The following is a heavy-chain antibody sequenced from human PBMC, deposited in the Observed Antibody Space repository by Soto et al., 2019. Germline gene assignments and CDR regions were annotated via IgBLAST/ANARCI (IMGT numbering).Heavy chain of an antibody. V-gene: IGHV4-31*03. D-gene: IGHD3-22*01. J-gene: IGHJ5*02. CDR1: GGSISSGGYY. CDR3: ARERAYYYDSKDANWFDP. CDR2: IYYSGST. Sequence: SETLSLTCTVSGGSISSGGYYWSWIRQHPGKGLEWIGYIYYSGSTYYNPSLKSRVTISVDTSKNQFSLKLSSVTAADTDVYYCARERAYYYDSKDANWFDPWGQGTLVTVSS.